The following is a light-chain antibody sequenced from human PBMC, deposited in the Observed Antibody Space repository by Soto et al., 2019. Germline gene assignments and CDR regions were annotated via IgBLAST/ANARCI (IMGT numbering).Light chain of an antibody. CDR1: QSVSSN. V-gene: IGKV3-15*01. Sequence: IVMTQSPATLSVSPGERATLSCRASQSVSSNLAWYQQKPGQAPRLLIYGASTMATGIPARFSGSGSGTEFTLTISSLQSEDFAVYYCQQYNNWPSYTFGQGTKLEIK. CDR2: GAS. CDR3: QQYNNWPSYT. J-gene: IGKJ2*01.